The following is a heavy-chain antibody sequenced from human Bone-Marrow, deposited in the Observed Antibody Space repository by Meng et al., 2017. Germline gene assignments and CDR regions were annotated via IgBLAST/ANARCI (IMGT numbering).Heavy chain of an antibody. CDR1: GFTVIRKF. D-gene: IGHD1-26*01. CDR3: ATGETRYWFDP. CDR2: MYSGGDT. Sequence: GKLWDPVRVFALPWGSIGVAFASSGFTVIRKFMGGVRQSPGKGLGWVSVMYSGGDTHYTDSVKGRFTISKDNSKNTLYLQMNNLRAEDTAVYYCATGETRYWFDPWGQGTLVTVSS. J-gene: IGHJ5*02. V-gene: IGHV3-53*01.